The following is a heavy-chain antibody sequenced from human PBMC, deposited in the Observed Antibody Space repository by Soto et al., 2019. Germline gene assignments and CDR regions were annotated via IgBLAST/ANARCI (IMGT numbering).Heavy chain of an antibody. J-gene: IGHJ6*02. CDR2: IIPIFGTA. V-gene: IGHV1-69*13. Sequence: SVKVSCKASGCTFSSYAISWVRQAPGQGLEWMGGIIPIFGTANYAQKFQGRVTITADESTSTAYMELSSLRSEDTAVYYCATHYYGSGSYRNYYYGMDVWGQGTTVTVSS. D-gene: IGHD3-10*01. CDR3: ATHYYGSGSYRNYYYGMDV. CDR1: GCTFSSYA.